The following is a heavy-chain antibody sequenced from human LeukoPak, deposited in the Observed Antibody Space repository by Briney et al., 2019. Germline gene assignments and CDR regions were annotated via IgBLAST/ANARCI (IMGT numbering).Heavy chain of an antibody. Sequence: GGSLRLSCSASGFTFSCYWMSWVRQTPGKGLEWVANIKQDGSEKYYVDSVKGRFTISRDNAKKSLYLQMNSLRAEDTAVYYCGSSAPRIVGASKGLSDWGQGTLVTVSS. D-gene: IGHD1-26*01. CDR2: IKQDGSEK. CDR3: GSSAPRIVGASKGLSD. J-gene: IGHJ4*02. CDR1: GFTFSCYW. V-gene: IGHV3-7*03.